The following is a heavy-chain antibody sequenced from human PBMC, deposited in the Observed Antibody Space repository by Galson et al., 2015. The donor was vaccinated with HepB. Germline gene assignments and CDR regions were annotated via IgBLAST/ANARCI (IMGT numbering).Heavy chain of an antibody. V-gene: IGHV1-46*01. Sequence: SCKASGYTFTRYFMHWVRQAPGQGLEWMGIINPSGGGTSYAQKFQGRVTMTRDTSTSTVYMELSSLRSEDTAVYYCARDQRDWFDPWGQGTLVTVSS. J-gene: IGHJ5*02. CDR3: ARDQRDWFDP. CDR1: GYTFTRYF. CDR2: INPSGGGT.